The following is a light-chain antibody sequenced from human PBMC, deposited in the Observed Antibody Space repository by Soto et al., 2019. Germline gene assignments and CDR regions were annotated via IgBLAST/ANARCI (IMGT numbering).Light chain of an antibody. CDR2: GAS. J-gene: IGKJ4*01. CDR1: QSVSSSY. Sequence: EIVLTQSPGTLSLSPGERVTLSCRASQSVSSSYLAWYQQKPGQAPRLLIYGASSRATGIPDRFSGSGSGTDFTLTISRLEPENFAVYYCQQYGSSPAITFGGGTKVDIK. CDR3: QQYGSSPAIT. V-gene: IGKV3-20*01.